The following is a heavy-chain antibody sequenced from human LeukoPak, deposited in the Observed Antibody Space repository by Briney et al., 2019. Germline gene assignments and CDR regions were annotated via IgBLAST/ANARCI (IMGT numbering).Heavy chain of an antibody. CDR1: GFTFSSYW. V-gene: IGHV3-74*01. D-gene: IGHD3-22*01. J-gene: IGHJ4*02. Sequence: GGSLRLSCAASGFTFSSYWMHWVRQAPGKGLVWVSRINSDGSSTNYADSVKGRLTISRDNAKNTLYLHMNSLRAEDTAVYYCIRSVYDGSGYYRVLEYWGQGTLVTVCS. CDR2: INSDGSST. CDR3: IRSVYDGSGYYRVLEY.